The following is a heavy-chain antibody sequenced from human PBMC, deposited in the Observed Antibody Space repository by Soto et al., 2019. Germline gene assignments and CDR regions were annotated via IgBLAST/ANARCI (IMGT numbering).Heavy chain of an antibody. Sequence: QIYLVQSGAEVREPGASVKVSCKASGYSFTAYGISWVRQAPGQGLEWMGWIRTDNGNTNYAHNLQGRVSMTTDPSTSTAYMGLWSLGSDDTAVYYCARDVPDTNLFFYYYGMDVWGQGTTVTVSS. V-gene: IGHV1-18*01. CDR1: GYSFTAYG. CDR3: ARDVPDTNLFFYYYGMDV. CDR2: IRTDNGNT. D-gene: IGHD2-21*01. J-gene: IGHJ6*02.